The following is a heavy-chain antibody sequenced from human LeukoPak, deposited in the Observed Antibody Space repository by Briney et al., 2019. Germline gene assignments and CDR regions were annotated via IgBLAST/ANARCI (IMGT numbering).Heavy chain of an antibody. V-gene: IGHV4-34*01. Sequence: PSETLSLTCAVYGGSFSGYYWSWIRQPPGKGLEWIGEINHSGSTNYNPPLKSRVTISVDTSKNQFSLKLSSVTAADTAVYYCARRVSPRDIVVVPAVGYYYYYMDVWGKGTTVTVSS. CDR1: GGSFSGYY. CDR2: INHSGST. D-gene: IGHD2-2*01. CDR3: ARRVSPRDIVVVPAVGYYYYYMDV. J-gene: IGHJ6*03.